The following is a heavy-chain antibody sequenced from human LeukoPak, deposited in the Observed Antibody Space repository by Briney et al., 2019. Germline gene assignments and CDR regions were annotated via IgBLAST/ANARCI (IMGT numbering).Heavy chain of an antibody. J-gene: IGHJ3*02. CDR2: ISGSGGST. CDR1: GFTFSNYA. D-gene: IGHD3-16*02. V-gene: IGHV3-23*01. Sequence: GGSLRLSCAASGFTFSNYAMSWVRQAPGKGLEWVSAISGSGGSTYYADSVKSRFTISRDNSKNTLYLQMNSLRAEDTAVYYCALNGRELSSGAFDIWGQGTMVTVSS. CDR3: ALNGRELSSGAFDI.